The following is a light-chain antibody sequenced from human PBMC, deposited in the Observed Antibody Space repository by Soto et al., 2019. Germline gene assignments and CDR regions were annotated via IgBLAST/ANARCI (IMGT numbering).Light chain of an antibody. CDR1: QTVRSNF. Sequence: IGLTKSPGTLSLSPGERATLSCRASQTVRSNFLAWYQRKPGQTPRLLIYGASSRATGIPDRFSGSGSGTDFTLTISRLDPEDFAVYYCQHYETYPLTFGGGTKVDIK. V-gene: IGKV3-20*01. CDR2: GAS. J-gene: IGKJ4*01. CDR3: QHYETYPLT.